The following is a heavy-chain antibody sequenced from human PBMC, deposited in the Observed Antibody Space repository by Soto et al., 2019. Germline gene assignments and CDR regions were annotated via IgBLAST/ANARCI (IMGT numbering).Heavy chain of an antibody. CDR2: IKSKTDGGTT. D-gene: IGHD3-22*01. CDR1: GFTFSNAW. V-gene: IGHV3-15*01. J-gene: IGHJ3*02. CDR3: TTVGEPYDSSGYYYAFDI. Sequence: GGSLRLSCAASGFTFSNAWMSWVRQAPGKGLEWVGRIKSKTDGGTTDYAAPVKGRFTISRDDSKNTLYLQMNSMKTEDTAVYYCTTVGEPYDSSGYYYAFDIWGQGTMVTVSS.